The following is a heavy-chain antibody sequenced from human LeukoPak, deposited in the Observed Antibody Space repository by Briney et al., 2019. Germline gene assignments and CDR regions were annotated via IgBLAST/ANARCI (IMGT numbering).Heavy chain of an antibody. Sequence: SETLSLTCTVSGGSISSGDYYWSWIRQPPGKGLEWIGYIYYSGSTYYNPSLKSRVTISVDTSKNQFSLKLSSVTAADTAVYYCARVVVFHDSSGCYFDNLDYWGQGTLVTVSS. CDR1: GGSISSGDYY. V-gene: IGHV4-30-4*01. J-gene: IGHJ4*02. CDR2: IYYSGST. CDR3: ARVVVFHDSSGCYFDNLDY. D-gene: IGHD3-22*01.